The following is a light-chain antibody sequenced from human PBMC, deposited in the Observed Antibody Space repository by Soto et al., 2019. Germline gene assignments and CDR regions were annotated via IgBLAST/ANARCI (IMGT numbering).Light chain of an antibody. CDR3: QQSEV. CDR2: AAS. J-gene: IGKJ1*01. V-gene: IGKV1-39*01. Sequence: DIQMTQSPSSLSASVGDRVTITCRASQRISNYLNWYQQKPGKAPKLLIYAASSLQSGVPSRFSGSGFGTDFTLTISSLQPEDFATYYCQQSEVFCQGTKVDIK. CDR1: QRISNY.